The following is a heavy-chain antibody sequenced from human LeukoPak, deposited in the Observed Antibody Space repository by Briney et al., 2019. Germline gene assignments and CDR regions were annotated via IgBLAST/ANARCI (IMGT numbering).Heavy chain of an antibody. D-gene: IGHD6-19*01. Sequence: SETLSLTCTVSGGSISSSSYYWGWIRQPPGKGLEWIASIYFTGSTYYNPSLKSRVTISVDTSGNQFSLRWNSVTAADTAVYYCATHGPAVAGGFDPWGRGALVTVSS. J-gene: IGHJ5*02. CDR2: IYFTGST. CDR3: ATHGPAVAGGFDP. V-gene: IGHV4-39*01. CDR1: GGSISSSSYY.